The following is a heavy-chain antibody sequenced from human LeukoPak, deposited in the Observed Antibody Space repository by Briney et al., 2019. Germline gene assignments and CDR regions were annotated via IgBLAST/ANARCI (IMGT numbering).Heavy chain of an antibody. D-gene: IGHD6-13*01. CDR2: IKQDGSEK. CDR1: GFTFSSYW. V-gene: IGHV3-7*03. CDR3: ARLCSSSWYSLYYYYGMDV. J-gene: IGHJ6*02. Sequence: GGSLRLSCAASGFTFSSYWMSWVRQAPGKGLEWVANIKQDGSEKYYVDSVKGRFTISRDNAKNSLYLQMNSLRAEDTAVYYCARLCSSSWYSLYYYYGMDVWGQGTTVTVSS.